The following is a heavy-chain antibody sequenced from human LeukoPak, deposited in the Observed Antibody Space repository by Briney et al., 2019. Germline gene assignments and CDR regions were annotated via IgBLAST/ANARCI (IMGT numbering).Heavy chain of an antibody. CDR3: ASYSVAPESGLFDY. CDR2: IYYSGST. Sequence: SETLSLTCTVSGGSISSYYWSWIRQPPGKGLEWIGYIYYSGSTNYNPSLKSRVTISVDTSKNQFSLKLSSVTAADTAVYYCASYSVAPESGLFDYWGQGTLVTVSS. V-gene: IGHV4-59*01. CDR1: GGSISSYY. J-gene: IGHJ4*02. D-gene: IGHD3-22*01.